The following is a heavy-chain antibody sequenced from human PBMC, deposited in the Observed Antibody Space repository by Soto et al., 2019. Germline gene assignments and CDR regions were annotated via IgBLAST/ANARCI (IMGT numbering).Heavy chain of an antibody. D-gene: IGHD5-18*01. CDR2: IIPIFGTA. CDR1: GGTFSSYA. Sequence: SVKVSCKASGGTFSSYAISWVRQARGQGVEWMGGIIPIFGTANYAQKFQGRVTITADESTSTAYMELSSLRSEDTAVYYRARDHKAMVLRNYHYYYGMDVWGQGTTVTVS. V-gene: IGHV1-69*13. J-gene: IGHJ6*02. CDR3: ARDHKAMVLRNYHYYYGMDV.